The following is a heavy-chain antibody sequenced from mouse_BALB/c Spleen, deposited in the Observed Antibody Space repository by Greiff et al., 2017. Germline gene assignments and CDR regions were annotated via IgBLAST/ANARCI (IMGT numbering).Heavy chain of an antibody. J-gene: IGHJ2*01. Sequence: VQLKQSGPGLVKPSQSLSLTCSVTGYSITSGYYWNWIRQFPGNKLEWMGYISYDGSNNYNPSLKNRIFITRDTSKNQFFLKLNSVTTEDTATYYCARGGTYYGNYVDYWGQGTTLTVSS. CDR1: GYSITSGYY. CDR2: ISYDGSN. V-gene: IGHV3-6*02. D-gene: IGHD1-1*02. CDR3: ARGGTYYGNYVDY.